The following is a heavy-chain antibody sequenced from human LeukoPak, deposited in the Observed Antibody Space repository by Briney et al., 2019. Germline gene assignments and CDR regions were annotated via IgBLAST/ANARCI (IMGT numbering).Heavy chain of an antibody. J-gene: IGHJ5*02. CDR1: GGSISSSSYY. D-gene: IGHD3-3*01. V-gene: IGHV4-39*07. CDR2: IYYSGST. Sequence: SETLSLTCTVSGGSISSSSYYWGWIRQPPGKGLEWIGSIYYSGSTDYNPSLKSRVTISVDTSKNQFSLKLSSVTAADTAVYYCARVGNPLVTVFAWFDPWGQGTLVTVSS. CDR3: ARVGNPLVTVFAWFDP.